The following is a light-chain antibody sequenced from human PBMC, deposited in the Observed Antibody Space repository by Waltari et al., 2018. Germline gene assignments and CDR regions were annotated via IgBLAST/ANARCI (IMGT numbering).Light chain of an antibody. CDR2: PDS. J-gene: IGLJ3*02. V-gene: IGLV3-1*01. CDR3: QAWDSSTHWV. CDR1: NLGDKY. Sequence: SYELTQPPSVSVSPGQTASITCSGDNLGDKYASWYQQKPGHSPVLVIYPDSKRPSGIPERFSGSNSGNTATLTISGTQAMVEADYYCQAWDSSTHWVFGGGTKLTVL.